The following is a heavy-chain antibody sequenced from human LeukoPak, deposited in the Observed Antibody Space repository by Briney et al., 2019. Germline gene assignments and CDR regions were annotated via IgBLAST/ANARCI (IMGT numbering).Heavy chain of an antibody. Sequence: SETLSLTCAVYGGSFSGYYRSWIRQPPGKGLEWIGEINHSGSTNYNPSLKSRVTISVDTSKNQFSLKLSSVTAADTAVYYCARGGGGYYDYWGQGTLVTVSS. V-gene: IGHV4-34*01. J-gene: IGHJ4*02. CDR3: ARGGGGYYDY. CDR2: INHSGST. CDR1: GGSFSGYY. D-gene: IGHD2-15*01.